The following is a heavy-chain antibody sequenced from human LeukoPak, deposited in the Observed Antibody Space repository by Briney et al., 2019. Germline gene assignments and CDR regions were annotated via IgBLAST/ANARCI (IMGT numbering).Heavy chain of an antibody. Sequence: SETLSLTCTVSGGSISSYYWSWIRQPPGKGLEWIGYIFYSGSTNYNPSLKSRVTISVDTSKNQFSLKLSSVTAADTAVYYCARERRDSSGYLDYWGQGTLATVSS. V-gene: IGHV4-59*01. D-gene: IGHD3-22*01. CDR1: GGSISSYY. CDR2: IFYSGST. CDR3: ARERRDSSGYLDY. J-gene: IGHJ4*02.